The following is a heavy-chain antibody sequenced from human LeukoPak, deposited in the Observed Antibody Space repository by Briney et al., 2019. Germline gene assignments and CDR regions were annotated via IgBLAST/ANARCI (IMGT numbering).Heavy chain of an antibody. CDR2: INPNTGGT. J-gene: IGHJ6*03. D-gene: IGHD5-12*01. Sequence: ASVKVSCKASGYNFTGYYLHWVRQAPGQGLEWMGWINPNTGGTNYAQKFQGRVTMIRDTSISTAYMELSRLRSDDTAVYYCARFYSGYGNYYYYMDVWGKGTTVTVSS. CDR3: ARFYSGYGNYYYYMDV. CDR1: GYNFTGYY. V-gene: IGHV1-2*02.